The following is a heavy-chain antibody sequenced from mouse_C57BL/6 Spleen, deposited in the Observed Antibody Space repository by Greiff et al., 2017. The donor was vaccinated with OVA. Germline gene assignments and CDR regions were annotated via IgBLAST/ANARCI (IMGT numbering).Heavy chain of an antibody. J-gene: IGHJ2*01. Sequence: EVHLVESGGGLVKPGGSLKLSCAASGFTFSSYAMSWVRQTPEKRLEWVATISDGGSYIYYPDNVKGRFTISSDNAKNNLYLQMSHLKSEDTAMYYCARAYDGYYRGFDYWGQGTTLTVSS. CDR2: ISDGGSYI. V-gene: IGHV5-4*01. CDR1: GFTFSSYA. D-gene: IGHD2-3*01. CDR3: ARAYDGYYRGFDY.